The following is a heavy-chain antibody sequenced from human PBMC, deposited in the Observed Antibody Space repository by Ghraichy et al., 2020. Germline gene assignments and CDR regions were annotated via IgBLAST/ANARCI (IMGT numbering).Heavy chain of an antibody. J-gene: IGHJ4*02. D-gene: IGHD5-18*01. CDR3: AKEGGYSYYFDY. Sequence: LSPTCAASGFTFDDYAMHWVRQAPGKGLEWVSGISWNSGSIGYADSVKGRFTISRDNAKNSLYLQMNSLSAEDTALYYCAKEGGYSYYFDYWGQGTLVTVSS. CDR1: GFTFDDYA. V-gene: IGHV3-9*01. CDR2: ISWNSGSI.